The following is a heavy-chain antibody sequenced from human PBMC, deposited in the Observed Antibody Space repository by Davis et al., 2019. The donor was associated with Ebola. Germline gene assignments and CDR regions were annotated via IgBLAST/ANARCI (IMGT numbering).Heavy chain of an antibody. CDR3: ARVNVEVPTVPLDY. V-gene: IGHV4-34*01. J-gene: IGHJ4*02. CDR2: INHSGST. D-gene: IGHD2-21*01. Sequence: SETLSLTCAVYGGSFSGYSWSWIRPPPGKGLEWIGEINHSGSTNYNPSLKSRVTISVDTSKNQFSLKLGSVTAADTAVYYCARVNVEVPTVPLDYWSQGVLVTVSS. CDR1: GGSFSGYS.